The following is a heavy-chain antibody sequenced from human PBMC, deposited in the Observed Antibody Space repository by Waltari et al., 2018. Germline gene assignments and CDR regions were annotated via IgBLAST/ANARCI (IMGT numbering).Heavy chain of an antibody. D-gene: IGHD6-19*01. V-gene: IGHV1-69-2*01. J-gene: IGHJ2*01. CDR2: VEPEDGET. Sequence: EVQLVQSGAEVKKPGATVKISCKASGYTFTDYYMHWVQQAPGKGLEWMGRVEPEDGETRYAEKFQGRVTITADTSTDTAYMELSSLRSEDTAVYYCARTEQWTGYWYFDLWGRGTLVTVSS. CDR3: ARTEQWTGYWYFDL. CDR1: GYTFTDYY.